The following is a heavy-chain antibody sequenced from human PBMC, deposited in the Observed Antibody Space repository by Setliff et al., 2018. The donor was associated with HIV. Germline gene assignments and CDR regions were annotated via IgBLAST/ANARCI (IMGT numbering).Heavy chain of an antibody. CDR1: GGSISSYY. CDR2: ISAAGTI. V-gene: IGHV4-4*07. Sequence: SETLSLTCTVSGGSISSYYWSWIRQPAGKRLEFIGRISAAGTINYNPSLKSRVTLSVDTSENQFSPTVNSVTAADTAMYFCARDEGRATGSWWDQSASWYLDYWGHGILVTVSS. D-gene: IGHD6-13*01. J-gene: IGHJ4*01. CDR3: ARDEGRATGSWWDQSASWYLDY.